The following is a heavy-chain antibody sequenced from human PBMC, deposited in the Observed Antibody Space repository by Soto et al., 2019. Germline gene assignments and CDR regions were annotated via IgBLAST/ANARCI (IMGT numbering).Heavy chain of an antibody. D-gene: IGHD1-1*01. J-gene: IGHJ6*02. CDR1: RYTFRSYW. CDR3: ARGIDDNASFGMDV. V-gene: IGHV3-7*01. Sequence: GGSLRLSCAASRYTFRSYWMSGVRQGPGRGLEWVANIKEDGSDKYYADSVKGRFTISRDNAKKSLYVQMNSLRVEDTAVYYCARGIDDNASFGMDVWGQGTTVTVS. CDR2: IKEDGSDK.